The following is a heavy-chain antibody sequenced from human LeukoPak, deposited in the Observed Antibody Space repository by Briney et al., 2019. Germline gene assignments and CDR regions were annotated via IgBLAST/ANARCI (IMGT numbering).Heavy chain of an antibody. J-gene: IGHJ4*02. CDR3: ARDWYYDSSGYPEFGVFDY. V-gene: IGHV3-20*04. CDR1: GFTFDDYG. D-gene: IGHD3-22*01. CDR2: INWNGGST. Sequence: RPGGSLRLSCAASGFTFDDYGMSWVRQAPGKGLEWVSGINWNGGSTGYADSVKGRFTISRDNAKNSLYLQMNSLRAEDTALYYCARDWYYDSSGYPEFGVFDYWGQGTLVTVSS.